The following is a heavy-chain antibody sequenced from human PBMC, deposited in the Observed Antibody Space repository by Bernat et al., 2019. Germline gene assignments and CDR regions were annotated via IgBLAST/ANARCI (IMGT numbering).Heavy chain of an antibody. CDR1: GFTVSNNY. V-gene: IGHV3-66*01. J-gene: IGHJ3*01. CDR2: IYSGGNT. Sequence: EVQLVESGGGLVQPGGSLRLSCAASGFTVSNNYMSWVRQAPGKGLNWVSVIYSGGNTYYTDSVKGRFTISRDNSKNTVFLQMNSLRAEDTAVYYCGRSIAADGFGYHAFDVWGQGTMVSVSS. CDR3: GRSIAADGFGYHAFDV. D-gene: IGHD6-25*01.